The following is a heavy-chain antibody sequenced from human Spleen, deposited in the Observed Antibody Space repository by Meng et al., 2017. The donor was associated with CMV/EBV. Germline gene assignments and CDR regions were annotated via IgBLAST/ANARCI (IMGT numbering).Heavy chain of an antibody. CDR3: ARDSSSGWYSWFDP. CDR2: INPKSGDT. V-gene: IGHV1-2*02. D-gene: IGHD6-19*01. CDR1: GYTFTGYY. J-gene: IGHJ5*02. Sequence: KAYGYTFTGYYMHWVRQAPGQGLEWMGWINPKSGDTNYAQKFQDRVTMTTDTSIRTAYMELRRLKPDDTAIYYCARDSSSGWYSWFDPWGQGTLVTVSS.